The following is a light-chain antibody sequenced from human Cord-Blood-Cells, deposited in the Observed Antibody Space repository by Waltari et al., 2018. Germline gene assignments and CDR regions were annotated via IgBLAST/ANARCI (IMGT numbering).Light chain of an antibody. Sequence: QSALTQPASVSGSPGQSITISCTGTSSDVGGYNYVSWYQQHPGKAPKLMIYDVSHRRSGVSNRFSVSKSGNTASLTISGLQAEDEAEYYCSSYTSSSTVVFGGGTKLTVL. CDR3: SSYTSSSTVV. V-gene: IGLV2-14*01. J-gene: IGLJ2*01. CDR2: DVS. CDR1: SSDVGGYNY.